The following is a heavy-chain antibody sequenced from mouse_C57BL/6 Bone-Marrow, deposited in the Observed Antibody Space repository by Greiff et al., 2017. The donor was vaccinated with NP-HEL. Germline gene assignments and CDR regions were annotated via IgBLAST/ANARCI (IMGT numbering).Heavy chain of an antibody. CDR1: GFTFSDYG. CDR2: ISNLAYSI. Sequence: EVKLMESGGGLVQPGGSLKLSCAASGFTFSDYGMAWVRQAPRKGPEWVAFISNLAYSIYYADTVTGRFTISSENAKNTLYLEMSSRRSEDTAMDYCARLDYGSSYYAMDYWGQGTAVTVSS. D-gene: IGHD1-1*01. J-gene: IGHJ4*01. CDR3: ARLDYGSSYYAMDY. V-gene: IGHV5-15*01.